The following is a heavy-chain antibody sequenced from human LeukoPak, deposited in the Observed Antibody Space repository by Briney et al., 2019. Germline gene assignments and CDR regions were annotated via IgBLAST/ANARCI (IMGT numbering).Heavy chain of an antibody. CDR2: ISYDVSNK. Sequence: GGSLRLSCAASGFTFYSYGMHWVRQAPGKGLEWVAVISYDVSNKYYADSVKGRFTISRDNSKNTLYLQMNSLRAEDTAVYYCAKDRGVEGYYYGMDVWGQGTTVTVSS. CDR3: AKDRGVEGYYYGMDV. V-gene: IGHV3-30*18. CDR1: GFTFYSYG. J-gene: IGHJ6*02. D-gene: IGHD3-10*01.